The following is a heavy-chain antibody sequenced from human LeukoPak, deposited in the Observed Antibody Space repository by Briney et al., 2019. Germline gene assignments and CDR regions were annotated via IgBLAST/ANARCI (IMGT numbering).Heavy chain of an antibody. V-gene: IGHV1-69*06. Sequence: GSSVKVSCKASGGTFSSYAISWVRQAPGQGLEWMGGIIPIFGTANYAQKFQGRVTITVDKSTSTACMELSSLRSEDTAVYYCAREDYGDRLFGYWGQGTLVTVSS. D-gene: IGHD4-17*01. CDR3: AREDYGDRLFGY. CDR2: IIPIFGTA. CDR1: GGTFSSYA. J-gene: IGHJ4*02.